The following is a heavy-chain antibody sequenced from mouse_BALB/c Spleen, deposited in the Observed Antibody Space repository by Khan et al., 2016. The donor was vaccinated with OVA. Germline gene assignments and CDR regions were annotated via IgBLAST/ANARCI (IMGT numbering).Heavy chain of an antibody. Sequence: EVELVESGGDLVKPGGSLKLSCAASGFTFNNYAMSWVHQTPEKRLEWVATVSSGGSFTYYPDSVKGRFTISRDNAKNTLYLQMSSLRSEDTAMXYCARQGGIYDGPFDYWGQGTTLTVSS. CDR2: VSSGGSFT. V-gene: IGHV5-9-3*01. J-gene: IGHJ2*01. CDR1: GFTFNNYA. D-gene: IGHD2-3*01. CDR3: ARQGGIYDGPFDY.